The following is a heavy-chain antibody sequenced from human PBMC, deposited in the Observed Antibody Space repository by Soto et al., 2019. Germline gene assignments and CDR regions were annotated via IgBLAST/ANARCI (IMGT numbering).Heavy chain of an antibody. D-gene: IGHD4-17*01. V-gene: IGHV3-23*01. CDR2: ISGSGGST. CDR3: AKDPHGDYLLNWFDP. CDR1: GFTFSSYA. J-gene: IGHJ5*02. Sequence: EVQLLESGGGLVQPGGSLRLPCAASGFTFSSYAMSWVRQAPGKGLEWVSVISGSGGSTYYADSVKGRFTISRDNSKNTLYLQMNSLRAEDTAVYYCAKDPHGDYLLNWFDPWGQGTLVTVSS.